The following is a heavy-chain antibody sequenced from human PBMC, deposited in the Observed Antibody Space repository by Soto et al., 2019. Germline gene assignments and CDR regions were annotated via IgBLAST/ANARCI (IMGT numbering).Heavy chain of an antibody. V-gene: IGHV3-49*04. D-gene: IGHD3-22*01. CDR3: TRDPSHYYDSSGPLD. Sequence: SLRISCTASGFTFGDYAMSWVRHAPGKGLEWVGFIRSKAYGGTTEYAASVKGRFTISRDDSKSIAYLQMNSLKTEDTAVYYCTRDPSHYYDSSGPLDWGQGTLVTVSS. CDR2: IRSKAYGGTT. J-gene: IGHJ4*02. CDR1: GFTFGDYA.